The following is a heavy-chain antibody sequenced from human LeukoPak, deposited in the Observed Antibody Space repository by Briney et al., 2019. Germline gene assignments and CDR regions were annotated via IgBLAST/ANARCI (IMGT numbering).Heavy chain of an antibody. J-gene: IGHJ4*02. CDR2: INHSGST. Sequence: SETLSLTCAVYGGSFSGYYWSWIRQPPGKGLEWIGEINHSGSTNYNPSLKSRVTISVDTSKNQFSLKLSSVTAADTAVYYCARGGKGYGGNLVYFDYWGQGTLVTVSS. CDR1: GGSFSGYY. CDR3: ARGGKGYGGNLVYFDY. D-gene: IGHD4-23*01. V-gene: IGHV4-34*01.